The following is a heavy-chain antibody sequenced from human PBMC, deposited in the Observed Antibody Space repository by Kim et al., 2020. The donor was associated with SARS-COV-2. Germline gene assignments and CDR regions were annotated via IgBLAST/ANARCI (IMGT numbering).Heavy chain of an antibody. J-gene: IGHJ4*02. V-gene: IGHV3-49*03. CDR3: TRDYGGNWAGC. CDR1: GFTFGDYA. D-gene: IGHD2-15*01. Sequence: GGSLRLSCTASGFTFGDYAMSWFRQAPGKGLEWVGFIRSKAYGGTTEYAASVKGRFTISRDDSKSIAYLQMNSLKTEDTAVYYCTRDYGGNWAGCWGQGTLVTVSS. CDR2: IRSKAYGGTT.